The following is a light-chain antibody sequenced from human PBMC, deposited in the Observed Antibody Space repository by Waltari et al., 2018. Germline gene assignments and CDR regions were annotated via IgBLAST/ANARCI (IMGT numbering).Light chain of an antibody. CDR1: QSLLHSNRHNY. CDR2: WGS. Sequence: VLTQSPLSLPVIPGEPASISCRSNQSLLHSNRHNYLDWYLQRPGQSPQLLIYWGSLRASGVPDRFSGSGSGTEFTLKISRVESEDFGVYYCMQALEPPWAFGQGTTVNIK. V-gene: IGKV2-28*01. J-gene: IGKJ1*01. CDR3: MQALEPPWA.